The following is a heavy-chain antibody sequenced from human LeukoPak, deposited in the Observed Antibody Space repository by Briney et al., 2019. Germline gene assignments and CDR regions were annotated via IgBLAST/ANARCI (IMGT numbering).Heavy chain of an antibody. CDR1: GYTFTSYG. Sequence: PWASVKVSCKASGYTFTSYGISWVRQAPGQGLEWMGWISAYNGNTNYAQKLQGRVTMTTDTSTSTAFMELRSLRSDDTAVYYCARDIPYIGVVREGLVMVDYWGQGTLVTVSS. CDR2: ISAYNGNT. D-gene: IGHD3-3*01. J-gene: IGHJ4*02. V-gene: IGHV1-18*01. CDR3: ARDIPYIGVVREGLVMVDY.